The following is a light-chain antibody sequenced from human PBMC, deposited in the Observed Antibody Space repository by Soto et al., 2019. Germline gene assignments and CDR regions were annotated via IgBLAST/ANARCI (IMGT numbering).Light chain of an antibody. CDR1: QSISSY. J-gene: IGKJ5*01. CDR3: QQSYSTPLIT. V-gene: IGKV1-39*01. Sequence: DIQITPSPSPLSASVGDRVTITCRASQSISSYLNWYQQKPGKAPKLLIYAASSLQSGVPSRFSGSGSGTDFTLTISSLQPEDFATYYCQQSYSTPLITFGQGTRREIK. CDR2: AAS.